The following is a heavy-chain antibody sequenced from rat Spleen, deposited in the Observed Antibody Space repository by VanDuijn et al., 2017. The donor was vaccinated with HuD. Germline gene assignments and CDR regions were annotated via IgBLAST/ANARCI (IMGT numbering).Heavy chain of an antibody. J-gene: IGHJ2*01. CDR1: GFTFKNYW. CDR3: ARCFDL. CDR2: ITNFAGRT. V-gene: IGHV5-31*01. Sequence: EVQLVESGGGLVQPGRSLKLSCVASGFTFKNYWMTWIRQAPGKGLEWVASITNFAGRTHYPDSVKGRFTISRDIAKSTLFLQMDSLRSEDTATYYCARCFDLWGQGVMVTVSS.